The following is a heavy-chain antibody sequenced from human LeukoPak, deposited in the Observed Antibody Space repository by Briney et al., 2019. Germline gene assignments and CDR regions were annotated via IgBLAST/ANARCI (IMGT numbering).Heavy chain of an antibody. CDR1: GFTLSSYA. D-gene: IGHD3-10*01. V-gene: IGHV3-30-3*01. Sequence: GGSLRLSCAASGFTLSSYAMHWVRQAPGKGLEWVAVISYDGSNKYYADSVKGRFTISRDNSKNTLFLQMNSLRPEDTAVYSCARMALGSFCSDYFDYWGQGTLVTVSS. CDR3: ARMALGSFCSDYFDY. J-gene: IGHJ4*02. CDR2: ISYDGSNK.